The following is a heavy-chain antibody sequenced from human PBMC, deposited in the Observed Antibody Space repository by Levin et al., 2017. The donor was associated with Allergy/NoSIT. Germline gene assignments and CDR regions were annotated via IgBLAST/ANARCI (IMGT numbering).Heavy chain of an antibody. CDR3: AKDQLLWFGESSFAFDS. Sequence: GESLKISCAASGFTFSSYGMHWVRQAPGKGLEWVAVISYDGSNKYYADSVKGRFTISRDNSKNTLYLQMNSLRAEDTAVYYCAKDQLLWFGESSFAFDSWGQGTMVTVSS. V-gene: IGHV3-30*18. D-gene: IGHD3-10*01. J-gene: IGHJ3*02. CDR1: GFTFSSYG. CDR2: ISYDGSNK.